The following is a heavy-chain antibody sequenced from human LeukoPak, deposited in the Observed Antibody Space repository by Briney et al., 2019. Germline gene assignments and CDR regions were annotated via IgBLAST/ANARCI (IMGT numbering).Heavy chain of an antibody. Sequence: GGSLRLSCAASGITLNIFAMNWVRQAPGKGLEWVSAITRSGTNTFYRDSVKGRFTVSRDTSKNTIFLQMNTLRADDTAVYFCATDPATVGVTTRDYWGQGTPVTVSS. V-gene: IGHV3-23*01. CDR2: ITRSGTNT. J-gene: IGHJ4*02. D-gene: IGHD1-26*01. CDR1: GITLNIFA. CDR3: ATDPATVGVTTRDY.